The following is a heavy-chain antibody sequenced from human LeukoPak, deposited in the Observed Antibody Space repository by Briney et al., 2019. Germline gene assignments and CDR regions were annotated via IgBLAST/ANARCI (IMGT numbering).Heavy chain of an antibody. CDR3: ARDSWDYYDSSGYLDY. D-gene: IGHD3-22*01. CDR2: ISWDGGST. V-gene: IGHV3-43D*03. J-gene: IGHJ4*02. CDR1: GFTFDDYA. Sequence: GGSLRLSCAASGFTFDDYAMHWVRQAPGKGLEWVSLISWDGGSTYYADSVKGRFTISRDNSKNSLYLQMNSLRAEDTAVYYCARDSWDYYDSSGYLDYWGQGTLVTVSS.